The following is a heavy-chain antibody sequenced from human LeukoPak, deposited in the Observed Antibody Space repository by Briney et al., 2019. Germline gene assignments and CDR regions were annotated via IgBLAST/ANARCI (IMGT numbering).Heavy chain of an antibody. Sequence: GGSLRLPCAVSGFTFNNAWMSWVRQAPGKGLEWVGRIYSKTDGGTTDYAAPVKGRFTISGDDSKTTLYLQMNSLKTEDTAVYYCTTYSSGSFGYWGQGTLVTVSS. CDR3: TTYSSGSFGY. V-gene: IGHV3-15*01. D-gene: IGHD3-22*01. CDR2: IYSKTDGGTT. CDR1: GFTFNNAW. J-gene: IGHJ4*02.